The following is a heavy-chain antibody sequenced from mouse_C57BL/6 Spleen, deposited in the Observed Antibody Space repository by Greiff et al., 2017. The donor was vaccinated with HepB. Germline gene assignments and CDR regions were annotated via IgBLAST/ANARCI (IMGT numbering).Heavy chain of an antibody. CDR3: ARKTGTYFDY. CDR2: ISSGSSTI. Sequence: EVMLVESGGGLVKPGGSLKLSCAASGFTFSDYGMHWVRQAPEKGLEWVAYISSGSSTIYYADTVKGRFTISRDNAKNTLFLQMTSLRSEDTAMYYCARKTGTYFDYWGQGTTLTVSS. J-gene: IGHJ2*01. D-gene: IGHD2-14*01. CDR1: GFTFSDYG. V-gene: IGHV5-17*01.